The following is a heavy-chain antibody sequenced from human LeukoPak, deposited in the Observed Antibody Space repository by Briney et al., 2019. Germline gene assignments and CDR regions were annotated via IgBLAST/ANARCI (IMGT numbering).Heavy chain of an antibody. CDR1: GGSISSGGYS. D-gene: IGHD3-22*01. CDR3: ARGYYDSSGPLPFDY. CDR2: ISHSGST. V-gene: IGHV4-30-2*01. Sequence: PSETLSLTCAVSGGSISSGGYSWSWIRQPPGKGLEWIGYISHSGSTYYNPSLKSRVTISVDTSKNQFSLKLSSVTAADTAVYYCARGYYDSSGPLPFDYWGQGTLVTVSS. J-gene: IGHJ4*02.